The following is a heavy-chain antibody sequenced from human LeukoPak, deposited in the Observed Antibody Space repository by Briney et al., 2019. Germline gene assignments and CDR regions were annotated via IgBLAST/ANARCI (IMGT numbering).Heavy chain of an antibody. CDR1: GGSFSGYH. Sequence: SETLSLTCAVYGGSFSGYHWSWIRQPPGKGLEWIGDVNHSGQSSYRSSLKSRVTISVDTSKNQFSLRLTSVTAADTAVYYCARRPDGFDFWGQGTIVTVSS. CDR2: VNHSGQS. J-gene: IGHJ3*01. V-gene: IGHV4-34*01. CDR3: ARRPDGFDF.